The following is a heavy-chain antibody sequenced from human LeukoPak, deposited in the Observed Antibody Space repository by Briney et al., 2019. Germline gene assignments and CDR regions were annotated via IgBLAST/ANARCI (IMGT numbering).Heavy chain of an antibody. J-gene: IGHJ4*02. CDR1: GFTFSSYW. CDR3: ARDHYGY. V-gene: IGHV3-74*01. D-gene: IGHD3-16*01. Sequence: GGSLRLSCAASGFTFSSYWMNWVRQAPGKGLVWVSRIASDGSSTTYADSVKGRFSISRDNAKNTLYLQMNSLRVEDTAVYYCARDHYGYWGQGTLVTVSS. CDR2: IASDGSST.